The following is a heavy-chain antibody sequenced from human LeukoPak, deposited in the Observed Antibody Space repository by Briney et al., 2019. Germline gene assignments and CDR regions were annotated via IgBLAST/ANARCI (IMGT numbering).Heavy chain of an antibody. CDR2: IYSGGST. CDR1: GFTVSSNY. CDR3: ARYSGPDYYYYGMDV. D-gene: IGHD3-10*01. Sequence: GGSLRLSCAASGFTVSSNYMSWVRQAPGKGLEWVSVIYSGGSTYYADSVKGRFTISRDNSKNTLHLQMNSLRAEDTAVYYCARYSGPDYYYYGMDVWGQGTTVTVSS. V-gene: IGHV3-53*01. J-gene: IGHJ6*02.